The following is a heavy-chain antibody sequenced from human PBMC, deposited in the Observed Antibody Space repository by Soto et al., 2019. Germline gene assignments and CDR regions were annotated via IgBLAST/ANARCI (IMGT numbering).Heavy chain of an antibody. D-gene: IGHD2-8*01. CDR1: GFTFSSYG. V-gene: IGHV3-30*03. CDR2: MSYDGSNK. Sequence: GGSLRLSCAASGFTFSSYGMHWVRQAPGKGLEWVAVMSYDGSNKNYGDSVKGRITISRDNSKNTLYLQMNSLTAEDTAVYYCARGGMYLNTGIDYWGQGTLVTVSS. J-gene: IGHJ4*02. CDR3: ARGGMYLNTGIDY.